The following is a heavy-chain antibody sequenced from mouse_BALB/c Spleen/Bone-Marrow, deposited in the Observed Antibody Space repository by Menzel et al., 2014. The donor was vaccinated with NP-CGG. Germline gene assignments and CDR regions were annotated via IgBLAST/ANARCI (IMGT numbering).Heavy chain of an antibody. CDR3: ARGITTGYLDY. CDR1: GYAFTNYL. V-gene: IGHV1-54*01. CDR2: INPGSGGT. D-gene: IGHD1-1*01. Sequence: VQLQQSGAELVRPGTSVKVSCKASGYAFTNYLIGWVKQRPGQGLEWIGVINPGSGGTNYNEKFKGKATLTADKSSSTAYMQLSSLTSDDSAVYFCARGITTGYLDYWGQGTTLTVSS. J-gene: IGHJ2*01.